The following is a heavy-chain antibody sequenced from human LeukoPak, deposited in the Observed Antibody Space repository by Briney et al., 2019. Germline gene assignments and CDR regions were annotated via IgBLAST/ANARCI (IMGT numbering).Heavy chain of an antibody. CDR3: AYIVVVVAATHADAFDI. V-gene: IGHV3-30*03. Sequence: GRSLRLSCAASGLTFSSYGMHWVRQAPGKGLEWVAVISYDGSNKYYADSVKGRFTISRDNSKNTLYLQMNSLRAEDTAVYYCAYIVVVVAATHADAFDIWGQGTMVTVSS. CDR2: ISYDGSNK. J-gene: IGHJ3*02. CDR1: GLTFSSYG. D-gene: IGHD2-15*01.